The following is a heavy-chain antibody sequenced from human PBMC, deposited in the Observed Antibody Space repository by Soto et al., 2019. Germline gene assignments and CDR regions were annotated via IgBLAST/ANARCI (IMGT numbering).Heavy chain of an antibody. CDR2: INRSGST. J-gene: IGHJ4*02. Sequence: QVQLQQWGAGLLKPSETLSLTCAVYSGSFSGYYWSWIRQAPGKGLEWIGEINRSGSTNYNPSLKSRVTISVDTSTNQFSLKVSSVTAADTAVYYCASNPTVTTGKAASFDSWGQGTLVTVSS. V-gene: IGHV4-34*01. CDR3: ASNPTVTTGKAASFDS. CDR1: SGSFSGYY. D-gene: IGHD4-4*01.